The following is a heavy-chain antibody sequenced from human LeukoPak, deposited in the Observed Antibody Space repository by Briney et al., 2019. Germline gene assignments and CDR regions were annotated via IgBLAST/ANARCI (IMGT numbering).Heavy chain of an antibody. CDR2: INPNSGGT. CDR1: GYPFTRYY. V-gene: IGHV1-2*02. D-gene: IGHD3-22*01. CDR3: ARSRDSRGYPDAFDV. Sequence: VKVSCKASGYPFTRYYIRWVRQAPGQGLEWMGWINPNSGGTHYAQKFQDRVTLTRDTSISTAYMELSRLRSDDTAVYYCARSRDSRGYPDAFDVWGQGTMVTVSS. J-gene: IGHJ3*01.